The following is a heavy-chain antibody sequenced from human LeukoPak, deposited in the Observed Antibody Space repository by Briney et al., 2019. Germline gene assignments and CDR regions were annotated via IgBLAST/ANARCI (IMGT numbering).Heavy chain of an antibody. J-gene: IGHJ4*02. D-gene: IGHD3-16*02. V-gene: IGHV4-59*01. CDR2: IYYSGTT. CDR1: GGSISSYY. Sequence: SETLSLTCTVSGGSISSYYWSWVRQPPGKGLEWIGYIYYSGTTNYNPSLKSRVTISLDTSKNQFSLKLSPVTAADTAVYYCARASLGELSLFDYWGQGTLVTVSS. CDR3: ARASLGELSLFDY.